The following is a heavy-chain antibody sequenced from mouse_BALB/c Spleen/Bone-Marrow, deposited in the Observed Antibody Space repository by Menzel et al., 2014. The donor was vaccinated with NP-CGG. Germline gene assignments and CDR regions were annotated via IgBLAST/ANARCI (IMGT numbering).Heavy chain of an antibody. CDR3: ARLGYYGYFVD. CDR2: INPESSTI. J-gene: IGHJ2*01. CDR1: GFDFRRYW. Sequence: EVKLLESGGGLVQPGGSLKLSCAASGFDFRRYWMSWVRQAPGKGLEWIGEINPESSTINYTPSLKGKFIISRDNAKNTLYLQMSKVRSEDTALYYCARLGYYGYFVDWGQGTTLTVS. V-gene: IGHV4-1*02. D-gene: IGHD1-1*01.